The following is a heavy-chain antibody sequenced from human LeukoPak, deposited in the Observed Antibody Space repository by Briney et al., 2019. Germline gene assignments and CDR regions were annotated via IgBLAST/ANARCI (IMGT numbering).Heavy chain of an antibody. V-gene: IGHV3-48*01. J-gene: IGHJ4*02. CDR3: ARHMNTPFDY. CDR1: GYSISSGLY. CDR2: IDSSSSTT. D-gene: IGHD1/OR15-1a*01. Sequence: PSETLSLTCAVSGYSISSGLYRAWIRQPPGKGLEWVSHIDSSSSTTYYADSVKGRFTISRDNAKNSLYLQMNSLRVEDTAVYYCARHMNTPFDYWGQGTLVTVSS.